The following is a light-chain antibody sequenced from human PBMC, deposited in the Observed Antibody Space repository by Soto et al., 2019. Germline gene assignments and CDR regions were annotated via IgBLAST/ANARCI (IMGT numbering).Light chain of an antibody. Sequence: QSVLTQPASVSGSPGQSSTISCTGTSSDVGGYNYVSWYHQHPGKAPKLMIDDVSNRPSGVYNRFSGSESGTTASLTISGLQAEDEADYYCSSYTSSSTPYVFGTGTNVTVL. CDR1: SSDVGGYNY. CDR2: DVS. CDR3: SSYTSSSTPYV. J-gene: IGLJ1*01. V-gene: IGLV2-14*01.